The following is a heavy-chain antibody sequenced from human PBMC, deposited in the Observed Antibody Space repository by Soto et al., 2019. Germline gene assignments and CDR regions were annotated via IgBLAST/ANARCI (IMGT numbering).Heavy chain of an antibody. CDR2: IYHGGST. V-gene: IGHV4-4*02. CDR1: GDSISSDHW. CDR3: TSHWGWTGPDD. Sequence: QVQLQESGPGLVEPSGTLSLICAVSGDSISSDHWWSWVRQPPGKGLEWIGEIYHGGSTNYNPSLKSRVTISIDRSKNHFSLRLNSVTAADTAVYYCTSHWGWTGPDDWDQGNLVTVSS. D-gene: IGHD2-8*02. J-gene: IGHJ4*02.